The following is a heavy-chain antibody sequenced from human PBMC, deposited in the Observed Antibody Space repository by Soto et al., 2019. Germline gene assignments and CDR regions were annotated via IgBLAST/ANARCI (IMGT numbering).Heavy chain of an antibody. CDR3: AKPVTTFRENWFDP. CDR2: IIPILGIA. D-gene: IGHD4-17*01. V-gene: IGHV1-69*02. CDR1: GGTFSSYT. J-gene: IGHJ5*02. Sequence: QVQLVQSGAEVKKPGSSVKVSCKASGGTFSSYTISWVRQAPGQGLEWMGRIIPILGIANYAQKFQGRVTITADKSTSTAYMELSSLRSEDTAVYYCAKPVTTFRENWFDPWGQGTLVTVSS.